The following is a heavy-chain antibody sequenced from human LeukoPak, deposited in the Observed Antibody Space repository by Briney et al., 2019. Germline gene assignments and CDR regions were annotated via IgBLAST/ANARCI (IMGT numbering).Heavy chain of an antibody. D-gene: IGHD3-9*01. J-gene: IGHJ4*02. CDR3: ARMSTGYYDDY. CDR1: GFTFSTFG. CDR2: VSSSRTTI. V-gene: IGHV3-48*01. Sequence: PGGSLRLSCVASGFTFSTFGMNWVRQAPGKGLEWVSYVSSSRTTIYYADSVKGRSTISRDDAKSSLYLQMNSLRAEDTALYYCARMSTGYYDDYWGQGTLVAVSS.